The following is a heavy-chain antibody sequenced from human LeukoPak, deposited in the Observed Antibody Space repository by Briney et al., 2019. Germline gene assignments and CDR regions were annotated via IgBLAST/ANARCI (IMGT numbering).Heavy chain of an antibody. CDR2: IYNSRNT. J-gene: IGHJ4*02. V-gene: IGHV4-59*01. D-gene: IGHD5-24*01. Sequence: PSETLSLTCTVSGGSTSSYYWTWIRQPPGERLEWIGYIYNSRNTNYNPALNSRVTISVDTSKNQFSLKLSSVTAADTAVYYCARGGMAAVFDYWGQGTLVTVSS. CDR1: GGSTSSYY. CDR3: ARGGMAAVFDY.